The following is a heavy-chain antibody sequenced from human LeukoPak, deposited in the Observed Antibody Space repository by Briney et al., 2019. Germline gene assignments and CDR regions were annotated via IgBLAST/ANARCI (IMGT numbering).Heavy chain of an antibody. J-gene: IGHJ4*02. D-gene: IGHD1-26*01. CDR1: GFTFSSYA. V-gene: IGHV3-30*04. CDR2: ISYDGSNK. Sequence: GGSLRLSCAASGFTFSSYAMHWVRQAPGKGLEWVAVISYDGSNKYYADSVKGRFTISRDNSKNTLYLQMNSLRAEDTAVYYCAREKGATYLLSYYFDYWGQGTLVTVSS. CDR3: AREKGATYLLSYYFDY.